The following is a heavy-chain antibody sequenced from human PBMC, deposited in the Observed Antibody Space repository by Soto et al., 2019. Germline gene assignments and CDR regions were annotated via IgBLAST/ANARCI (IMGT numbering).Heavy chain of an antibody. Sequence: LGESLKISCKGSGYMFTSYWIGWVRQMPGKGLEWMGIIHGGDSNTRYSPSFDGQVTISTDKSINTAYLQWSSLKASDTAMYYCARRITSSTGWDYWGQGTLVTVSS. CDR1: GYMFTSYW. CDR2: IHGGDSNT. J-gene: IGHJ4*02. CDR3: ARRITSSTGWDY. V-gene: IGHV5-51*01. D-gene: IGHD6-19*01.